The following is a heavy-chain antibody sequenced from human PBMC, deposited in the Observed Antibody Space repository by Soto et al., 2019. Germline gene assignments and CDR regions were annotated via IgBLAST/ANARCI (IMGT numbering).Heavy chain of an antibody. CDR1: GFTFSSYA. V-gene: IGHV3-15*01. J-gene: IGHJ4*02. Sequence: GGSLRLSCAASGFTFSSYAMSWVRQAPGKGLEYVGRIKSRLDGGTTDFAAPVKGRFTISRDDSRSTVYLQMNSLKSEDTAVYYCLTSMPDGYWGQGTLVTVSS. CDR2: IKSRLDGGTT. CDR3: LTSMPDGY. D-gene: IGHD2-2*01.